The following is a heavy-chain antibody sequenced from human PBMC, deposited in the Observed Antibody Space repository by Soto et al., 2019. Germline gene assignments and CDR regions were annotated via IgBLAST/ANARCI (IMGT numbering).Heavy chain of an antibody. CDR1: GFTFSSYA. J-gene: IGHJ5*02. CDR2: ISGNGGIT. Sequence: EAQLLESGGGLVQPGGSLRISCAASGFTFSSYAMSWVRQAPGKGLDWVSTISGNGGITYYADSVKGRFTISRDNSKNTLYLQMNSLRAEDTALYYCAKGRRSTSPPPFDPWGQGTLVTVSS. CDR3: AKGRRSTSPPPFDP. D-gene: IGHD2-2*01. V-gene: IGHV3-23*01.